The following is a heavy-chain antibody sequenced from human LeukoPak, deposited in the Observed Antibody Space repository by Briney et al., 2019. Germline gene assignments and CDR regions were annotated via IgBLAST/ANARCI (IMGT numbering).Heavy chain of an antibody. Sequence: GGSLRLSCAASGFPFSDYYMSGIRQAPGKGLEWVSYISSSGDTIYYSDSVKGRFTISRDNAKNSVHLQMNSLRAEDTAVYYCARVVHYGSGPAVGWGQGTLVTVSS. CDR1: GFPFSDYY. CDR3: ARVVHYGSGPAVG. J-gene: IGHJ4*02. D-gene: IGHD3-10*01. CDR2: ISSSGDTI. V-gene: IGHV3-11*01.